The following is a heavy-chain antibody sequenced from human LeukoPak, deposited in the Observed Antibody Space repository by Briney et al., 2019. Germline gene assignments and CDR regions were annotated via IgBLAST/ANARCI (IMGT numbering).Heavy chain of an antibody. CDR1: GGSISSYY. CDR3: ARRSYGTFDY. Sequence: SETLSLTCTVSGGSISSYYWSWIRQPPGKGLEWIGYIYYSGSTNYNPSLKSRVTISVDTSKSQFSLKLSSVTAADTAVYYCARRSYGTFDYWGQGTLVTVSS. V-gene: IGHV4-59*08. D-gene: IGHD4-17*01. CDR2: IYYSGST. J-gene: IGHJ4*02.